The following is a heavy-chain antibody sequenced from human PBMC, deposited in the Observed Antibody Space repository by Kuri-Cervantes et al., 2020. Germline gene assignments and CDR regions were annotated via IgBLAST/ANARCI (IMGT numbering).Heavy chain of an antibody. V-gene: IGHV3-21*01. CDR3: ASRRGYGSGHDY. D-gene: IGHD3-10*01. Sequence: GESLKISCAASGFTFSSYSVNWVRQAPGKGLEWVSSISSSSSYIYYADSVKGRFTISRDNAKNSLYLQMNSLRAEDTAVYYCASRRGYGSGHDYWGQGTLVTVSS. CDR1: GFTFSSYS. CDR2: ISSSSSYI. J-gene: IGHJ4*02.